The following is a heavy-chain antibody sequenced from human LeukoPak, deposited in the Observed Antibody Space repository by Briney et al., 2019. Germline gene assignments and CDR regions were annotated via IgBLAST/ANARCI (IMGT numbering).Heavy chain of an antibody. CDR1: GFIFNKAW. CDR2: IKSNNDGGTT. J-gene: IGHJ4*02. Sequence: GGSLRLSCVASGFIFNKAWMNWVRQDPGKGPEWVGRIKSNNDGGTTDYASPVEGRFIISRDDSKNTIYLQMNRLIIDDTAIYYCTPVMVEDRGFWGQGTLVTLSS. V-gene: IGHV3-15*01. D-gene: IGHD2-21*01. CDR3: TPVMVEDRGF.